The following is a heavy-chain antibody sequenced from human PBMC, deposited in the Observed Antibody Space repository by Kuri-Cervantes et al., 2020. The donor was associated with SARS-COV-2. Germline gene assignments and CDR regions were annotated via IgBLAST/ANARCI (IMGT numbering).Heavy chain of an antibody. CDR2: ISSSSSYI. J-gene: IGHJ4*02. D-gene: IGHD2-2*01. V-gene: IGHV3-21*01. CDR1: GFTFSSYS. Sequence: GGSLRLSCAASGFTFSSYSMNWVRQAPGKGLEWVSSISSSSSYIYYADSVKGRFTTSRDNAKNSLYLQMNSLRAEDTAVYYCASLGGTSWHDYWGQGTLVTVSS. CDR3: ASLGGTSWHDY.